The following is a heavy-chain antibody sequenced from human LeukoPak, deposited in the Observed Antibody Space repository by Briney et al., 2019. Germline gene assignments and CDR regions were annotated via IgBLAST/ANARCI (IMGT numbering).Heavy chain of an antibody. D-gene: IGHD6-13*01. V-gene: IGHV4-59*01. CDR2: IYYSGST. Sequence: PSETLSLTCTVSGGSIRGYYWNWIRQPPGKGLEWIGYIYYSGSTNYNSSLKSRVTISVDTSKNQFSLKVSSVTAADTAVYYCARDQRFAGMDVWGQGTLVTVSS. J-gene: IGHJ4*02. CDR1: GGSIRGYY. CDR3: ARDQRFAGMDV.